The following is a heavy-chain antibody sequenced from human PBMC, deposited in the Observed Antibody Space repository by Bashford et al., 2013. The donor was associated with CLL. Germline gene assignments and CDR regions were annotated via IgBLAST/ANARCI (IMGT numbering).Heavy chain of an antibody. CDR3: ARGPMIVVVINPGEPYYYYYYGMDV. V-gene: IGHV4-34*01. CDR1: WVLQWLL. CDR2: INHSGST. D-gene: IGHD3-22*01. J-gene: IGHJ6*01. Sequence: SETLSLTCARLWWVLQWLLLELDPPAPEGRGVEWIGEINHSGSTNYNPSLKSRVTISVDTSKNQFSLKLSSVTAADTAVYYCARGPMIVVVINPGEPYYYYYYGMDVVGPKGPRSPVSS.